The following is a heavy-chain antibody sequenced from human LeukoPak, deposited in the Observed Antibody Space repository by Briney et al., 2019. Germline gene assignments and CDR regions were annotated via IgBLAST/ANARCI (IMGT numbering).Heavy chain of an antibody. V-gene: IGHV4-39*07. D-gene: IGHD3-10*01. CDR1: GDSFSSTSYY. CDR2: INYSGRT. Sequence: PSETLSLTCTVSGDSFSSTSYYWGWIRQPPGKGLEWIGTINYSGRTYYNPSLKSRVTISVDTSKNQFSLKLNSVTAADTAVYYCARADVYYYGSGSYFPPIVDYWGQGTLVTVSS. J-gene: IGHJ4*02. CDR3: ARADVYYYGSGSYFPPIVDY.